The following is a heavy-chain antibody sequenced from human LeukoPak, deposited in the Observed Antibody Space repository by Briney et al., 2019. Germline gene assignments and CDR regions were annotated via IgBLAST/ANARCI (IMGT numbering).Heavy chain of an antibody. CDR2: IYYSGST. CDR3: ARRAGGSGRLDY. CDR1: GGSISTYY. Sequence: SGTLSLTCTVSGGSISTYYWSWIRQPPGKGLEWIGYIYYSGSTNYNPSLKSRVTISVDTSKNQFSLKLSSVTAADTAVYYCARRAGGSGRLDYWGQGTLVTVSS. D-gene: IGHD2-15*01. J-gene: IGHJ4*02. V-gene: IGHV4-59*01.